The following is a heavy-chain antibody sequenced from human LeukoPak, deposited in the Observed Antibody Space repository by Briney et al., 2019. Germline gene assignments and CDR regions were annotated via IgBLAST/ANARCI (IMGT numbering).Heavy chain of an antibody. CDR1: GFTFSSYA. Sequence: GGSLRLSCAASGFTFSSYAMSWVRQAPGKWREWVLAISGSDASTYHAYSVKGPFTISRDNSKNTLYLQMNSLRAEETGVYYCAKQSVSGSYPYYFHYWAQGPLLSVSS. CDR2: ISGSDAST. J-gene: IGHJ4*02. D-gene: IGHD1-26*01. CDR3: AKQSVSGSYPYYFHY. V-gene: IGHV3-23*01.